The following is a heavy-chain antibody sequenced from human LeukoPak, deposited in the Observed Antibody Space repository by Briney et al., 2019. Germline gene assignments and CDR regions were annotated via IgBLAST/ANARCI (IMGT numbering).Heavy chain of an antibody. V-gene: IGHV3-23*01. J-gene: IGHJ4*02. CDR1: GFTFSSYV. D-gene: IGHD1-26*01. Sequence: SGASLRLSCAAYGFTFSSYVMSWDRQAPGKGLEWVSAISGSGGSTYYADSVKGRFTISRDNSKNTLYLQMNSLRAEDTAVYYCAKEGGSYPSFDYWGQGTLFTVSS. CDR3: AKEGGSYPSFDY. CDR2: ISGSGGST.